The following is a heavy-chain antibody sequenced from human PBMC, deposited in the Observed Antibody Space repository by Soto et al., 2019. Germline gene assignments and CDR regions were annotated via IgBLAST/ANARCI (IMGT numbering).Heavy chain of an antibody. Sequence: PSETLSLTCTVSGGSISSYYWSWIRQPPGKGLEWIGYIYYSGSTYYNPSLKSRVTMSVDTSRNQLLLQLNSVTAADTAVYYCARESAGSHKNNWFDPWGQGTLVTAPQ. CDR1: GGSISSYY. CDR2: IYYSGST. CDR3: ARESAGSHKNNWFDP. J-gene: IGHJ5*02. D-gene: IGHD3-10*01. V-gene: IGHV4-59*01.